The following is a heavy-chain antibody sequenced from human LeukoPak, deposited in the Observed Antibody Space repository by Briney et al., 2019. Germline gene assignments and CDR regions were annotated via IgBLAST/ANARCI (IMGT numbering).Heavy chain of an antibody. V-gene: IGHV3-23*01. J-gene: IGHJ6*02. CDR1: GFTFSSYA. Sequence: PGGSLRLSCAASGFTFSSYAMSWVRQAPGKGLEWVSAISGSGGSTYYADSVKGQFTISRDNSKNTLYLQMNSLRAEDTAVYYCAKGLTTVTPYYYYYGMDVWGQGTTVTVSS. CDR3: AKGLTTVTPYYYYYGMDV. CDR2: ISGSGGST. D-gene: IGHD4-17*01.